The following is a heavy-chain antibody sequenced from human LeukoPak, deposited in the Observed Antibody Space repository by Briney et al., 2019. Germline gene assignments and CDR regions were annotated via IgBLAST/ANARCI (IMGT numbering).Heavy chain of an antibody. J-gene: IGHJ4*02. Sequence: GESLKISCKGSGYTFTNYWIGWVRQMPGKGLEFMGIIYPGDPDTRYSPSFQGQVTISVDKSINTAYLQWSSLKASDSAMYYCARRDYDSSGYFFDYWGQGTLVTVSS. CDR3: ARRDYDSSGYFFDY. CDR2: IYPGDPDT. D-gene: IGHD3-22*01. V-gene: IGHV5-51*01. CDR1: GYTFTNYW.